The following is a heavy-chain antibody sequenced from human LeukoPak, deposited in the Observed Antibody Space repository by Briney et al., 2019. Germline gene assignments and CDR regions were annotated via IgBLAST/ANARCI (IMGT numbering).Heavy chain of an antibody. CDR2: IYYSGRT. Sequence: SETLSLTCTVSGGSISSSSYYWGWIRQPPGKGLEWIGSIYYSGRTYYNPSLKSRVTISVDTSKNQFSLKLSSVTAADTAVYYCARDREGIVVVPATYYYYYMDVWGKGTTVTVSS. J-gene: IGHJ6*03. V-gene: IGHV4-39*02. CDR3: ARDREGIVVVPATYYYYYMDV. D-gene: IGHD2-2*01. CDR1: GGSISSSSYY.